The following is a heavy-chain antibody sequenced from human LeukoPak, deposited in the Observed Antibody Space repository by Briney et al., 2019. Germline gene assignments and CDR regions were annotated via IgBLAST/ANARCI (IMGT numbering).Heavy chain of an antibody. D-gene: IGHD3-22*01. CDR2: IYYSGST. Sequence: SETLSLTCTVSGGSISSYYWSWIRQPPGKGLEWIGYIYYSGSTNYNPSLKSRVTISVDTSKNQFSLKLSSVTAADTAVYYCARVTRDSSGFKAFDIWGQGTMVTVSS. CDR3: ARVTRDSSGFKAFDI. CDR1: GGSISSYY. V-gene: IGHV4-59*01. J-gene: IGHJ3*02.